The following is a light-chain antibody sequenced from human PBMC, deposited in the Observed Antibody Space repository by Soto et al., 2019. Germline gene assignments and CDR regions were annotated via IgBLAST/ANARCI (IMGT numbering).Light chain of an antibody. J-gene: IGKJ4*01. V-gene: IGKV3-11*01. Sequence: EIVLTQSPATLSLSPGERATLSCRASQSVSSYLAWYQQKSGQAPRLLIYDASNRATGIPARFSGSGSGTGFTLTISSLEPEDFAVYYCQQRSNWPPTFGGGTKVEIK. CDR1: QSVSSY. CDR2: DAS. CDR3: QQRSNWPPT.